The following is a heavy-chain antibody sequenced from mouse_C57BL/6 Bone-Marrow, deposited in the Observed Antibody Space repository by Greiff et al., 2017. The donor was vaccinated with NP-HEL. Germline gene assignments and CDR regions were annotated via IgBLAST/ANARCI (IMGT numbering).Heavy chain of an antibody. CDR3: AWSHYYSSSPAY. Sequence: DVKLQESGPGLVKPSQSLSLSCSVTGYSITSGYFWYWIRPFPGNKLAWVGYLSYDGRNNYNPPLTTRIAITRNTSKNQFFLTLNSVTTEDTATYYCAWSHYYSSSPAYWGQGTLVTVSA. D-gene: IGHD1-1*01. J-gene: IGHJ3*01. CDR1: GYSITSGYF. CDR2: LSYDGRN. V-gene: IGHV3-6*01.